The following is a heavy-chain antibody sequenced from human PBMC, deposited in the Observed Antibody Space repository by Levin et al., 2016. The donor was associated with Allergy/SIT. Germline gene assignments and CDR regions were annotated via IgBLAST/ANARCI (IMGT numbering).Heavy chain of an antibody. J-gene: IGHJ4*02. CDR1: GDSVSSNSAA. V-gene: IGHV6-1*01. D-gene: IGHD3-22*01. CDR2: TYYRSKWYN. Sequence: SQTLSLTCAISGDSVSSNSAAWNWIRQSPSRGLEWLGRTYYRSKWYNDYAVSVKSRITINPDTSKNQFSLKLSSVTAADTAVYYCARLTYYYDSSGYYYWGQGTLVTVSS. CDR3: ARLTYYYDSSGYYY.